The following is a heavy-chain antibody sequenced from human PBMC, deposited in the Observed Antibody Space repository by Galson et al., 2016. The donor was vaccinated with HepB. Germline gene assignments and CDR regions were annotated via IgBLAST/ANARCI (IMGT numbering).Heavy chain of an antibody. CDR1: GYTFTSYY. D-gene: IGHD6-6*01. CDR3: ARRARITSRPGGRFFDY. CDR2: INPSGGST. Sequence: SVKVSCKASGYTFTSYYMHWVRQAPGQGLEWMGIINPSGGSTSYAQKFQGRVTMTRDTSTSTVYMELSSLTSEHTAIYYCARRARITSRPGGRFFDYWGQGALVTVSS. V-gene: IGHV1-46*01. J-gene: IGHJ4*02.